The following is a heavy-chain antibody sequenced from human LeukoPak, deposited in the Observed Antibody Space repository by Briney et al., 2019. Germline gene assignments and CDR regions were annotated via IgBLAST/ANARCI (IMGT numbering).Heavy chain of an antibody. CDR1: GGSISSSSYY. J-gene: IGHJ4*02. CDR3: ARLMGSGYYPFDY. Sequence: PSETLSLTCTVSGGSISSSSYYWGWIRQPPGKGLEWIGSIYYSGSTYYNPSLKSRVTISVDTSKNQFSLNLSSVTAADTAMFYCARLMGSGYYPFDYWGQGTLVTVSS. V-gene: IGHV4-39*01. D-gene: IGHD3-22*01. CDR2: IYYSGST.